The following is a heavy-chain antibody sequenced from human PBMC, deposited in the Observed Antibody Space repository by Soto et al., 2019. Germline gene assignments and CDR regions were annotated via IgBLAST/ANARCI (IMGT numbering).Heavy chain of an antibody. Sequence: EVQLVESGGGLIQPGGSLRLSCAVSGFTVSNNYMSWVRQAPGKGLEGVSVIYSGGYTAYGDSVKGRFTISRDNSNNTLLLQMKSLGADARGVFYCAVGPGGGGYWGQGTLVTVSS. CDR1: GFTVSNNY. V-gene: IGHV3-53*01. D-gene: IGHD3-10*01. J-gene: IGHJ4*02. CDR3: AVGPGGGGY. CDR2: IYSGGYT.